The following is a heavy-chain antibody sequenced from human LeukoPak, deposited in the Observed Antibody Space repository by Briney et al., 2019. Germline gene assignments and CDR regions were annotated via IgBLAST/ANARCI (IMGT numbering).Heavy chain of an antibody. D-gene: IGHD6-19*01. CDR3: ARHRGEQWLVFA. CDR2: IYYSGST. V-gene: IGHV4-39*01. J-gene: IGHJ5*02. Sequence: PSETLSLTCTVSGGSISSSSYYWGWIRQPPGKGLEWIGSIYYSGSTYYNPSLKSRVTISVDTSKNQFSLKLSSVTAADTAVYYCARHRGEQWLVFAWGQGTLVTVSS. CDR1: GGSISSSSYY.